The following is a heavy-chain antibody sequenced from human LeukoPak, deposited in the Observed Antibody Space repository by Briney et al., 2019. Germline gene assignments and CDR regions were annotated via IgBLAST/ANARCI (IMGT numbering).Heavy chain of an antibody. CDR1: GFTFSSYS. D-gene: IGHD5-24*01. J-gene: IGHJ4*02. V-gene: IGHV3-21*01. CDR2: ISSSSSYI. Sequence: GFLRLSCAASGFTFSSYSMNWVRQAPGKGLEWVSSISSSSSYIYYADSVKGRFTISRDNAKNSLYLQMNSLRAEDTAVYYCARQEMATIPLDYWGQGTLVTVSS. CDR3: ARQEMATIPLDY.